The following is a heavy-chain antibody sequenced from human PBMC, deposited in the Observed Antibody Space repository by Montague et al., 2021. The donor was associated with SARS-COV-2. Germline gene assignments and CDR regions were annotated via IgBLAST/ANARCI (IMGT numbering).Heavy chain of an antibody. J-gene: IGHJ4*02. CDR1: GGSISSSDYY. D-gene: IGHD2-2*01. CDR3: ARGYCSSTTCYRSLHY. CDR2: LFYSVNT. V-gene: IGHV4-39*01. Sequence: SETLSLTCAVSGGSISSSDYYWGWIRQPPGKGLEWIGSLFYSVNTYYNPSLKSRVTISVDTSKNQFSLKLRSVTAADTAIYYCARGYCSSTTCYRSLHYWGQGTLVAVSS.